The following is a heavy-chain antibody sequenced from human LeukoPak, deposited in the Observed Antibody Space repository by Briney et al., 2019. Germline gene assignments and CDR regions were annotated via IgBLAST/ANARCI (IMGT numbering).Heavy chain of an antibody. CDR3: ATAQGRYCAGGSCYSLQIDN. CDR2: INPSGGST. J-gene: IGHJ4*02. V-gene: IGHV1-46*01. Sequence: ASVKVSCKASGYTFTGYYMHWVRQAPGQGLEWMAIINPSGGSTGYAQQFQGRVTMTRGTSTSTVYMDLSSLRSEDTAVYYCATAQGRYCAGGSCYSLQIDNWGQGTLVIVSS. D-gene: IGHD2-15*01. CDR1: GYTFTGYY.